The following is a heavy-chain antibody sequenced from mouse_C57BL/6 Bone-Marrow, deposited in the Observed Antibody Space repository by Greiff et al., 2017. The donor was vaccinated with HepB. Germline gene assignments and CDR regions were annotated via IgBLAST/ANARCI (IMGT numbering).Heavy chain of an antibody. CDR1: GISITTGNYR. CDR3: AREGGTNCAGYFDV. CDR2: IYYSGTS. J-gene: IGHJ1*03. D-gene: IGHD4-1*01. Sequence: VQLKESGPGLVKPSQTVFLTCTVTGISITTGNYRWSWIRQFPGNKLEWIGYIYYSGTSTYNPSLTSRTTITRDTPKNQFFLEMNSLTAEDTATYYCAREGGTNCAGYFDVWGTGTTVTVSS. V-gene: IGHV3-5*01.